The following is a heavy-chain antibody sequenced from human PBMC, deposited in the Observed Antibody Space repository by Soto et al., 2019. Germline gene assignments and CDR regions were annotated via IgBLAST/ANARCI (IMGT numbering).Heavy chain of an antibody. J-gene: IGHJ4*02. CDR2: IYHSGIT. Sequence: SETLSLTCAVSGYSITSGYYWVWIRQPPGKGLEWIGSIYHSGITHYNPSLKSRATMSVDTSNNQYSLRLSSVLVADTAVYYCARPNSGYYFFDFWSQGTLVTVSS. CDR1: GYSITSGYY. V-gene: IGHV4-38-2*01. CDR3: ARPNSGYYFFDF. D-gene: IGHD5-12*01.